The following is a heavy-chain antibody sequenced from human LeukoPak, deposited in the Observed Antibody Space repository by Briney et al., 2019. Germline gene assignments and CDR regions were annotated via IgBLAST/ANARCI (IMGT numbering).Heavy chain of an antibody. Sequence: GESLKISCKGSGYSFTSYWIGWVRQIPGKGLEWMWIIYPGDSDTRYSPSFQGQVTISADKSISTAYLQWSSLKASDTAMYYCARHPAYDSSGYYYFWGQGTLVTVSS. CDR3: ARHPAYDSSGYYYF. V-gene: IGHV5-51*01. J-gene: IGHJ4*02. D-gene: IGHD3-22*01. CDR1: GYSFTSYW. CDR2: IYPGDSDT.